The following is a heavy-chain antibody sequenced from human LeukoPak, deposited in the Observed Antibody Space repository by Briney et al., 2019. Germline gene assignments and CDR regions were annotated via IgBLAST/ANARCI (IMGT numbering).Heavy chain of an antibody. D-gene: IGHD3-22*01. J-gene: IGHJ4*02. CDR2: IWYDGSNK. V-gene: IGHV3-33*06. Sequence: PGRSLRLSCAASGFTFSSYGMHWVRQAPGKGLEWVAVIWYDGSNKYYADSVKGRFTISRDNSKNTLYLQMNSLRAEDTAVYYCAKDLRSGYYYDSTLDYWGQGTLVTASS. CDR1: GFTFSSYG. CDR3: AKDLRSGYYYDSTLDY.